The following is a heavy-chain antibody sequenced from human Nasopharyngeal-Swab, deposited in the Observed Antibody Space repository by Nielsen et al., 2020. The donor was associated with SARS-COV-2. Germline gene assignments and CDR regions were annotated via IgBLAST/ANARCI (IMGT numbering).Heavy chain of an antibody. V-gene: IGHV4-59*01. CDR2: ISYSGST. D-gene: IGHD5-12*01. CDR3: AGISNSGYDPFDY. CDR1: SGSISGYS. Sequence: SETLSLTCTVSSGSISGYSWSWIRQPPGKGLEWIGYISYSGSTNYNPSLKSRVTLSIDTSKNQFSLKLSSMTAADTAVYYCAGISNSGYDPFDYWGQGTLVTVSS. J-gene: IGHJ4*02.